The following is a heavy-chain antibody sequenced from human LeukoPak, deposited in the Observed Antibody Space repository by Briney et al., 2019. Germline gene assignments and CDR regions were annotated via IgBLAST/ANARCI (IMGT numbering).Heavy chain of an antibody. D-gene: IGHD2-2*03. CDR2: ISSSSSYI. CDR1: GFTFSSYS. V-gene: IGHV3-21*04. CDR3: AKAETWAGYCSSTSCYVDYFDY. J-gene: IGHJ4*02. Sequence: PGGSLRLSCAASGFTFSSYSMNWVRQAPGKGLEWVSSISSSSSYIYYADSVKGRFTISRDNAKNSLYLQMNSLRAEDTAVYYCAKAETWAGYCSSTSCYVDYFDYWGQGTLVTVSS.